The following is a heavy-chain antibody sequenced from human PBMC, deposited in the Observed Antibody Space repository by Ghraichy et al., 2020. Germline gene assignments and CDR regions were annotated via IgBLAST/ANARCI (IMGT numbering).Heavy chain of an antibody. CDR1: GGSISDSY. D-gene: IGHD2-2*01. CDR3: ARGGLSFFDY. J-gene: IGHJ4*02. Sequence: ESLNISCTLSGGSISDSYWTWIRQPPGKGLEWIGYFYNSGSSNYNPSLESRVTMSVDTSKNQFSLKLRSVTAADTAVYYCARGGLSFFDYWGQGTLVTVSS. V-gene: IGHV4-59*01. CDR2: FYNSGSS.